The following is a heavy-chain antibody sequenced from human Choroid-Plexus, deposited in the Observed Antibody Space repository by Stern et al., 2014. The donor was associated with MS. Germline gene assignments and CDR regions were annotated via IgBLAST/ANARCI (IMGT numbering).Heavy chain of an antibody. Sequence: VQLVESGGGVVQPGGPLRLSCVASGVTVGGCAMHWVRQAPGKGLEGMAGVSYGGSNKYYADSVKGRFTISRDTSQNTLYMPMSSLRPDDTAVYYCAKDRQYLTYFFDHWGQGSLVTVS. CDR2: VSYGGSNK. CDR1: GVTVGGCA. J-gene: IGHJ5*02. V-gene: IGHV3-30*18. CDR3: AKDRQYLTYFFDH. D-gene: IGHD2/OR15-2a*01.